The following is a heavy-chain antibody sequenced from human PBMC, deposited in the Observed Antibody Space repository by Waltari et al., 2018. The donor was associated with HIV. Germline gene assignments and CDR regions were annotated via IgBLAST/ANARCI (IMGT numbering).Heavy chain of an antibody. J-gene: IGHJ4*02. CDR2: VNWNGGST. D-gene: IGHD3-10*01. CDR3: ARDYGSGSYYNY. Sequence: EVQLVESGGGVVRPGGSLRLSCVASGFNFDDYGMSWVRQATGKGLEWVSGVNWNGGSTGYADSVKGRFSISRDNAKNSIYLKMNSLRAEDTAVYYCARDYGSGSYYNYWGQGTLVTVSS. V-gene: IGHV3-20*04. CDR1: GFNFDDYG.